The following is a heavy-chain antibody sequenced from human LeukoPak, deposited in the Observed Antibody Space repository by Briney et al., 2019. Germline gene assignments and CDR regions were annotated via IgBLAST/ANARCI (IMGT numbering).Heavy chain of an antibody. J-gene: IGHJ3*02. Sequence: GGSLRLSCAASGFTFSSYAMSWVRQAPGKGLEWVSAISGGGGSTYYADSAKGRFTISRDNSKNTLYLQMNSLRAEDTAVYYCANLGGLMATIQRTDAFDIWGQGTMVTVSS. V-gene: IGHV3-23*01. CDR1: GFTFSSYA. D-gene: IGHD5-24*01. CDR3: ANLGGLMATIQRTDAFDI. CDR2: ISGGGGST.